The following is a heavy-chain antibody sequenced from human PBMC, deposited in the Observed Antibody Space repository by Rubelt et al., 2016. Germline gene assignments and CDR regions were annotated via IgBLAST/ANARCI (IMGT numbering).Heavy chain of an antibody. CDR3: AKDLGPGYSSSYYYGMDV. V-gene: IGHV3-7*03. CDR2: IKQDGSEK. Sequence: VRQAPGKGLEWVANIKQDGSEKYYVDSVQGRFTISRDNAKNSLYLQMNSLRAEDTAVYYCAKDLGPGYSSSYYYGMDVWGQGTTVTVSS. J-gene: IGHJ6*02. D-gene: IGHD6-6*01.